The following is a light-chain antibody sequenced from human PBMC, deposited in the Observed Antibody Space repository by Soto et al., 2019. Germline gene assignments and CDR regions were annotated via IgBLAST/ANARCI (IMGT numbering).Light chain of an antibody. CDR1: QSVSSSY. V-gene: IGKV3-20*01. CDR3: QRYGSSPGT. J-gene: IGKJ1*01. CDR2: GAS. Sequence: EIVLTQSPGTLSLSPGERATLSCRASQSVSSSYLAWYQQKPGQAPRLLIYGASSRATGIPDRFSGSGSGTDFTLSSSRLEPESFAVYYCQRYGSSPGTFGQGTKVEIK.